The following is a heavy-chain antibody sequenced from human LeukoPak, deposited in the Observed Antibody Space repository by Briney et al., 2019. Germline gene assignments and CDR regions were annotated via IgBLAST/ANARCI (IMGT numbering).Heavy chain of an antibody. Sequence: GGSLRLSCAASGFTVSSNYMSWVRQAPGKGLEWVSVIYSGGSTYYADSVKGRFTISRDNSKNTLYLQMNSLRAEDTAVYYCARDLIMGITPIGYWGQGTLVTVSS. CDR3: ARDLIMGITPIGY. CDR1: GFTVSSNY. CDR2: IYSGGST. D-gene: IGHD2-15*01. V-gene: IGHV3-53*05. J-gene: IGHJ4*02.